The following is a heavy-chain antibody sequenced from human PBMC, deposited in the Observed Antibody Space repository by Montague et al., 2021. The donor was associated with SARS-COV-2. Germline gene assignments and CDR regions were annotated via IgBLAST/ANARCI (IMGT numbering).Heavy chain of an antibody. CDR1: GVSISSGTYY. CDR3: ATTGLSGESWFDP. J-gene: IGHJ5*02. Sequence: TLSLTYTVSGVSISSGTYYWSWIRQPAGKGLEWIGRVYTSGSTNYNPSLESRATLSVDTSENQFSLKLRSATAADTAVSFCATTGLSGESWFDPWGQGTLVAVSS. D-gene: IGHD7-27*01. V-gene: IGHV4-61*02. CDR2: VYTSGST.